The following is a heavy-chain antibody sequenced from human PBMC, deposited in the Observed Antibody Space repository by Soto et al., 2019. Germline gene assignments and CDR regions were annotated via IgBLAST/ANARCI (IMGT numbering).Heavy chain of an antibody. CDR3: TRLATYYDILSGYYFDY. D-gene: IGHD3-9*01. V-gene: IGHV5-51*03. Sequence: KAGRSLKISCEGSGYRFTSYWIAWVRQMPGKGLEWMGIIFPGDSSSRYSPSFQGQVTISADKSISTAYLQWSSLKASDTAMYYCTRLATYYDILSGYYFDYWGQGTLVTVSS. J-gene: IGHJ4*02. CDR2: IFPGDSSS. CDR1: GYRFTSYW.